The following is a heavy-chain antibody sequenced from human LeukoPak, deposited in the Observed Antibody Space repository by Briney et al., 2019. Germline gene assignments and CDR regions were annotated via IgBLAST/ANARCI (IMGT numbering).Heavy chain of an antibody. CDR2: IKQDGSER. CDR3: VRDRGGTFDY. J-gene: IGHJ4*02. D-gene: IGHD1-1*01. CDR1: GFTFSSYW. V-gene: IGHV3-7*01. Sequence: PGGSLRLSCAASGFTFSSYWMNWVRQAPGKGLEWVANIKQDGSERYYVDSVKGRFTISRDNAKNMLYLQMNSLRAEDTAVFYCVRDRGGTFDYWGQGTLVTVSS.